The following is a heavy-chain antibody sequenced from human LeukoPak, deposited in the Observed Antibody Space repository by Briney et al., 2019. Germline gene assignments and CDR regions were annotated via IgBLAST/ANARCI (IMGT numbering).Heavy chain of an antibody. V-gene: IGHV4-4*02. Sequence: SETLSLTCAVSGGSIMTTNWWSWVRQPPGKGLEWIGEVHLSEATNYSPSLESRVSMSIDTSKNQMSLKLTSVTAADTAIYFCTRESGAFSPFGFWGQGTLVTVSS. CDR1: GGSIMTTNW. CDR3: TRESGAFSPFGF. D-gene: IGHD1-26*01. CDR2: VHLSEAT. J-gene: IGHJ4*02.